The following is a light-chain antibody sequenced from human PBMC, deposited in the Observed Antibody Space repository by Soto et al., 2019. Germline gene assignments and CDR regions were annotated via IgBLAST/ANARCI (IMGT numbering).Light chain of an antibody. Sequence: DIQMTQSPSSLSASLGDRVTITCRASQNIDNYLNWYQHKPGEAPKLLIYASSTLQSGVPARFSVSGSVTEFTLTISTLQAEDFATYFCQESYSSPAVSFGGGTKVEIK. J-gene: IGKJ4*01. CDR2: ASS. CDR3: QESYSSPAVS. V-gene: IGKV1-39*01. CDR1: QNIDNY.